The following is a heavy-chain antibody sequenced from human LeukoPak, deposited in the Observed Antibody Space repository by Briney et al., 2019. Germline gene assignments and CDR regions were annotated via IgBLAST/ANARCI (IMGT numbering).Heavy chain of an antibody. V-gene: IGHV4-4*07. Sequence: PETLSLTCTVSGGSISSYYWSWIRQPAGKGLEWIGRIYTSGSTNYNPSLKSRVTISVDKSKNQFSLKLSSVTAADTAVYYCATGLYDFWSGYSMDVWGKGTTVTVSS. CDR3: ATGLYDFWSGYSMDV. J-gene: IGHJ6*03. D-gene: IGHD3-3*01. CDR1: GGSISSYY. CDR2: IYTSGST.